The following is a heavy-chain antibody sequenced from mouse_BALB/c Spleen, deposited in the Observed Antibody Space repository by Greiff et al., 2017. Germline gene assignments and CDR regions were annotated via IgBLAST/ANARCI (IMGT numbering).Heavy chain of an antibody. CDR3: ARYRYDSFAY. J-gene: IGHJ3*01. CDR1: GFTFSSFG. Sequence: DVKLVESGGGLVQPGGSRKLSCAASGFTFSSFGMHWVRQAPEKGLEWVAYISSGSSTIYYADTVKGRFTISRDNPKNTLFLQMTSLRSEDTAMYYCARYRYDSFAYWGQGTLVTVSA. CDR2: ISSGSSTI. V-gene: IGHV5-17*02. D-gene: IGHD2-14*01.